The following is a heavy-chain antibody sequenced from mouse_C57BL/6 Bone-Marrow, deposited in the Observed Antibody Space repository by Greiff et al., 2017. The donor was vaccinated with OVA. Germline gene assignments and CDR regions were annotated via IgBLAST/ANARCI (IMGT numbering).Heavy chain of an antibody. Sequence: VKLVESGPGLVAPSQSLSITCTVSGFSLTSYAISWVRQPPGKGLEWLGVIWTGGGTNYNSALKSRLSISKDNSKSQVFLKMNSLQTDDTARYYCARDYYGSSWDYAMDYWGQGTSVTVSS. CDR3: ARDYYGSSWDYAMDY. CDR2: IWTGGGT. CDR1: GFSLTSYA. J-gene: IGHJ4*01. V-gene: IGHV2-9-1*01. D-gene: IGHD1-1*01.